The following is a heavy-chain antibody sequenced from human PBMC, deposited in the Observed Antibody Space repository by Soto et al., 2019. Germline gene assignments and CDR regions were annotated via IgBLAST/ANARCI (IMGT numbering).Heavy chain of an antibody. J-gene: IGHJ4*02. CDR3: ARMITGTMALPDY. CDR1: GGSISSGDYY. CDR2: IYYSGST. D-gene: IGHD1-7*01. V-gene: IGHV4-30-4*01. Sequence: SETLSLTCTVSGGSISSGDYYWSWIRQPPGKGLEWIGYIYYSGSTYYNPSLKSRVTISIDTSKNQFSLKLSSVTAADTAVYYCARMITGTMALPDYWGQGTLVTVSS.